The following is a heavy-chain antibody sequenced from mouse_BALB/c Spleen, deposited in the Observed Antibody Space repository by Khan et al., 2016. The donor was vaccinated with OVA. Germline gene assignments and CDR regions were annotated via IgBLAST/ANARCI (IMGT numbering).Heavy chain of an antibody. CDR3: ARLEDI. V-gene: IGHV2-9*02. D-gene: IGHD1-3*01. CDR2: IWAGGST. CDR1: GFSLTSYG. Sequence: VQLQESGPGLVAPSQSLSITCTVSGFSLTSYGVHWVRQPPGKGLEWLGVIWAGGSTNYNSALMSRLSISKDNSKSQVFIKMNSLQADDTAMYYWARLEDIWGQGTTLTVSS. J-gene: IGHJ2*01.